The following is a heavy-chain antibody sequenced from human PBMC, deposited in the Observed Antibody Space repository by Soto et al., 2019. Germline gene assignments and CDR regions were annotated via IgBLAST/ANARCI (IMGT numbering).Heavy chain of an antibody. CDR2: INPSGGNT. D-gene: IGHD3-22*01. CDR3: VRGDYYDSSGYYGDPPYFDY. V-gene: IGHV1-46*01. Sequence: QVQLVESGAEVKKPGASVTVSCKASGYTFTSYYLHWVRQAPGQGLEWMGKINPSGGNTSYAQKFQGRVTTTRDTSTSTVYMELSSLRSEDTAVYYCVRGDYYDSSGYYGDPPYFDYWGQGTLVTVSS. CDR1: GYTFTSYY. J-gene: IGHJ4*02.